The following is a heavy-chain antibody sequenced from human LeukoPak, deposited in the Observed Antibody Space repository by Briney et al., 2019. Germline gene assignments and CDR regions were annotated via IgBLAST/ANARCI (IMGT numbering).Heavy chain of an antibody. CDR2: IKQDGSEK. CDR3: ARGTKGLGFDY. Sequence: GGSLRLSCAASGFTFTSYWMSWVRQAPGKGLEWVANIKQDGSEKYYVDSVKGRFTISRDNAKNSLYLQIDSLRAEDTAVYYCARGTKGLGFDYWGQDPLVTVSS. J-gene: IGHJ4*02. D-gene: IGHD6-19*01. CDR1: GFTFTSYW. V-gene: IGHV3-7*03.